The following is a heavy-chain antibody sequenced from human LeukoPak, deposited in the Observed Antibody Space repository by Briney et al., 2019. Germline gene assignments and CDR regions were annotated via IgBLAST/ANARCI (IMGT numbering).Heavy chain of an antibody. CDR1: GGSISSSNW. J-gene: IGHJ4*02. V-gene: IGHV4-4*02. Sequence: SETLSLTCAVSGGSISSSNWWSWVRQPPGKGLEWIGEIFHSGSTNYNPSLKSRVTISVDKSKNQFSLKLSSVTAADTAVYYCARDPRGNYYDSSGYWAHWGQGTLVTVSS. CDR3: ARDPRGNYYDSSGYWAH. D-gene: IGHD3-22*01. CDR2: IFHSGST.